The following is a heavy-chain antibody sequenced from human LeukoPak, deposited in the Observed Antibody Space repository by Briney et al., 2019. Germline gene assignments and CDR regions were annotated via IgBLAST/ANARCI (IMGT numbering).Heavy chain of an antibody. Sequence: GESLKISCQGSGYSFTSYWIGWVRQMPGKGLEWMGIIYPGDSDIRYSPSFQGQVTISADKSISTAYLQWSSLKASDTAIYYCARHGRYGDYVVDAFDIWGQGTMVTVSS. D-gene: IGHD4-17*01. CDR1: GYSFTSYW. CDR3: ARHGRYGDYVVDAFDI. CDR2: IYPGDSDI. J-gene: IGHJ3*02. V-gene: IGHV5-51*01.